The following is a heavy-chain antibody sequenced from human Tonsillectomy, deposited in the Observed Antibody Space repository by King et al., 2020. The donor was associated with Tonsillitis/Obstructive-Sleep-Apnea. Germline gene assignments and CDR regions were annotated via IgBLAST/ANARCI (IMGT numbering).Heavy chain of an antibody. CDR3: ARDVADSLDY. J-gene: IGHJ4*02. V-gene: IGHV3-30*04. CDR2: ILYDGSNK. CDR1: GFTFSSYA. D-gene: IGHD6-19*01. Sequence: VQLVESGGGVVQPGRSLRLSCAASGFTFSSYAMHWVRQAPGKGLEWVAVILYDGSNKYYADFVKGLFTITRYNSKNTLYLQMNSLRVEDPAVYYCARDVADSLDYWGQGTLVTVSS.